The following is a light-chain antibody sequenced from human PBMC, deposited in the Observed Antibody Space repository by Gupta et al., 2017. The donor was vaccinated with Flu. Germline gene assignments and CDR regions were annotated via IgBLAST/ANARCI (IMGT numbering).Light chain of an antibody. J-gene: IGKJ4*01. CDR1: QDISRW. CDR2: AAS. V-gene: IGKV1D-16*01. Sequence: DIQMTQSPSSLSASVGDRVTITCRASQDISRWLAWYHQKPGKAPKSLISAASTLQSGVSPRFSGSGSGTDFTLTISSLQPEDFGTYYCQQDDCYPFTFGGGTKVEIK. CDR3: QQDDCYPFT.